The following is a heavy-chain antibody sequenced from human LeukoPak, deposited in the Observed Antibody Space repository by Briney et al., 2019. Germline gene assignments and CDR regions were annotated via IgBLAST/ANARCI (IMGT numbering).Heavy chain of an antibody. CDR2: IGTAGDP. D-gene: IGHD2-15*01. J-gene: IGHJ2*01. CDR1: GFTFSSYD. V-gene: IGHV3-13*05. CDR3: ARGLSSSPYPYCRGGSRLDWYFDL. Sequence: GGSLRLSCAASGFTFSSYDMHWVRHATGKGLEWVSAIGTAGDPYYPGSVKGRFTISRENAKTSLYLQMNSLRAGATAVYYCARGLSSSPYPYCRGGSRLDWYFDLWGRGTLVTVSS.